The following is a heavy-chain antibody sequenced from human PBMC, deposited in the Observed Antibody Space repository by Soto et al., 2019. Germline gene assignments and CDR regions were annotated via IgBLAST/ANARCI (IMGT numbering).Heavy chain of an antibody. Sequence: QVQLQESGPGLVKPSETLSLTCTVSGGSVSSGSHYWSWILQPPGKGLEWIANIYYSGSTNYNPSLKSRVTISVDTSKNQFSLKLSSVTAEDTAVDFCARYCDYVISFDFWGQGTLVTGYS. D-gene: IGHD4-17*01. J-gene: IGHJ4*02. CDR3: ARYCDYVISFDF. CDR2: IYYSGST. V-gene: IGHV4-61*01. CDR1: GGSVSSGSHY.